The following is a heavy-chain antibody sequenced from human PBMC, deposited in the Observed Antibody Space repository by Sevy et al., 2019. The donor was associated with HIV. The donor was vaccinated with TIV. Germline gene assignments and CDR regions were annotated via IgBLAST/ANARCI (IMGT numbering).Heavy chain of an antibody. V-gene: IGHV3-7*01. CDR2: IKQDGSEK. CDR3: ARDRGSGWVITFGGVIAPLDY. CDR1: GFTFSSYW. D-gene: IGHD3-16*02. Sequence: GGSLRLSCAASGFTFSSYWMSWDRQAPGKGLEWVANIKQDGSEKYYVNSVKGRFTISRDNAKNSLYLQMNSLRAEDTAVYYCARDRGSGWVITFGGVIAPLDYWGQGTLVTVSS. J-gene: IGHJ4*02.